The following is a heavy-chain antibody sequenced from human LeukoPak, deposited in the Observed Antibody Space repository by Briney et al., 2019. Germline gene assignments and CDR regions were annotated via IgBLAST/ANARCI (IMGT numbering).Heavy chain of an antibody. J-gene: IGHJ4*02. Sequence: GGSLRLSCAASGFTFSSYWMSWVRQAPGKGLECVANLQQDGSEKYYVDSVKGRFTISRDNAKNSLYLQMNSLRAEDTAVYYCAREFCSGGLCYSGSFDCWGQGTLVTVSS. D-gene: IGHD2-15*01. V-gene: IGHV3-7*05. CDR1: GFTFSSYW. CDR3: AREFCSGGLCYSGSFDC. CDR2: LQQDGSEK.